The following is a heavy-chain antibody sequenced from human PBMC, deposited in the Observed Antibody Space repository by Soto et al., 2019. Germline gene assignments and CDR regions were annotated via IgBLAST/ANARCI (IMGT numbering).Heavy chain of an antibody. Sequence: SPTLSLTCAISGDSVSSNSAAWNWIRQSPSRGLEWLGRTYYRSKWYNDYAVSVKSRITINPDTSKNQFSLQLNSVTPEDTAVYYCASYSSSVAGSTPEYYFDYWGQGTLVTVSS. V-gene: IGHV6-1*01. CDR1: GDSVSSNSAA. CDR3: ASYSSSVAGSTPEYYFDY. J-gene: IGHJ4*02. CDR2: TYYRSKWYN. D-gene: IGHD6-6*01.